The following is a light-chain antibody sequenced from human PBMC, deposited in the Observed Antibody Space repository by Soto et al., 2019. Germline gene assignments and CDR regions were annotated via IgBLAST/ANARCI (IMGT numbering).Light chain of an antibody. CDR2: EGS. CDR1: GSYKF. CDR3: CSFSNNHVV. J-gene: IGLJ2*01. V-gene: IGLV2-23*01. Sequence: QSALTQPASVSGSPGQSITITCTRTGSYKFVSWYQQHPGKAPRLIIYEGSERPSGVSRRFSGSGSGNTASLTISELQAGDKAGYSCCSFSNNHVVFGGGTKVTVL.